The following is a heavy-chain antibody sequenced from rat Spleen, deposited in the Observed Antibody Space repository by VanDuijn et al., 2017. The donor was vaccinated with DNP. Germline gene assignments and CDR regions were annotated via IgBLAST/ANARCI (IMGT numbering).Heavy chain of an antibody. Sequence: EVLLVESDGGLVQPGRSLKLSCAVSGFTFSDYYMAWVRQAPKKSLEWVATISYDGSDTYYRDSVKGRFTISRDNAENTVYLQINSLRSEDTATYYCVKDLRGGSAFEYWGQGVMVTVSS. CDR3: VKDLRGGSAFEY. CDR1: GFTFSDYY. CDR2: ISYDGSDT. J-gene: IGHJ2*01. V-gene: IGHV5-7*01. D-gene: IGHD1-11*01.